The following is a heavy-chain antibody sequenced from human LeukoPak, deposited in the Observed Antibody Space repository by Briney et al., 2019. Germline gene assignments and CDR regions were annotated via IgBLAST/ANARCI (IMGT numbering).Heavy chain of an antibody. D-gene: IGHD5-18*01. CDR3: AEASWIQLWLPDY. CDR1: GFTFSSYA. Sequence: GGSLRLSCAASGFTFSSYAMSWVRQAPGKGLEWVSAISGSGGSTYYADSVKGRFTISRDNSKNTLYLQMNSLRAEDTAVYYCAEASWIQLWLPDYWGQGTLVTVSS. CDR2: ISGSGGST. V-gene: IGHV3-23*01. J-gene: IGHJ4*02.